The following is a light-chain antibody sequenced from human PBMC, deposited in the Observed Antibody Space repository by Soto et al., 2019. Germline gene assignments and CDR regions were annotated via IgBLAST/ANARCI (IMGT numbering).Light chain of an antibody. CDR3: QQYYNWPT. CDR1: QSVSSN. V-gene: IGKV3-15*01. Sequence: EIVMTQSPATLSVSPGERVTLSCRASQSVSSNLAWYQQKPGQAPRLLIYGASTRATGIPARFSGSGSGTEFTLTISSLQSEDFAVYYCQQYYNWPTFGQGTKVDIK. J-gene: IGKJ1*01. CDR2: GAS.